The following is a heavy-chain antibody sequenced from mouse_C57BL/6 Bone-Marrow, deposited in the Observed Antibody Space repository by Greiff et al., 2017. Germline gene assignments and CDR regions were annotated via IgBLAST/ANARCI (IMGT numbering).Heavy chain of an antibody. D-gene: IGHD2-5*01. Sequence: VQLQQSGAELARPGASVKMSCKASGYTFTSYTMHWVKQRPGQGLEWIGYINPTSGYTKYNQKFKDKATLTADKSSSTAYMQLSSLTSEDSAVYYCARPGSNRDAMDYWGQGTSVTVSS. CDR3: ARPGSNRDAMDY. V-gene: IGHV1-4*01. J-gene: IGHJ4*01. CDR2: INPTSGYT. CDR1: GYTFTSYT.